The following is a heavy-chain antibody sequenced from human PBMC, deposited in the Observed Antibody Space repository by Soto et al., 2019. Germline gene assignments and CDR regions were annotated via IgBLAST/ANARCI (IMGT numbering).Heavy chain of an antibody. Sequence: QVQLVQSGAEVKKPGSSLKVSCKASGGIFNRYSVSWVRQAPGQGLEWMGRIIPLFGITNYAQKFQGRGMITADKSTNTAYMEVNGLRSEDTALYYCATFYGGDCTATTCYGDFDYWGQGTLVTVTS. CDR3: ATFYGGDCTATTCYGDFDY. CDR2: IIPLFGIT. D-gene: IGHD2-8*02. V-gene: IGHV1-69*02. CDR1: GGIFNRYS. J-gene: IGHJ4*02.